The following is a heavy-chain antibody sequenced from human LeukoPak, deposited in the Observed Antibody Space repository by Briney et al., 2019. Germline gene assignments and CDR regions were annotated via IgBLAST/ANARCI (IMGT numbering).Heavy chain of an antibody. Sequence: SETLSLTCAVYGGSFSGYYWSWIRQPPGKGLEWIGEINHSGSTNYNPSLKSRVTISVDTSKNQFSLKLSSVTAADTAVYYCAREGLGGSRKYYYYYGMDVWGQGTTVTVSS. CDR2: INHSGST. J-gene: IGHJ6*02. V-gene: IGHV4-34*01. D-gene: IGHD3-10*01. CDR1: GGSFSGYY. CDR3: AREGLGGSRKYYYYYGMDV.